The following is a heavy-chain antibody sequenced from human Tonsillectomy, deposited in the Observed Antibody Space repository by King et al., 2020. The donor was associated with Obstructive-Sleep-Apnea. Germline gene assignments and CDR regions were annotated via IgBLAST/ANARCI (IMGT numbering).Heavy chain of an antibody. CDR2: INGVGSTT. D-gene: IGHD3-16*01. CDR3: VAPLDGFWGN. J-gene: IGHJ4*02. CDR1: GLTFSSNW. V-gene: IGHV3-74*01. Sequence: VQLVESGGGLVQPGGSLRLSCAASGLTFSSNWMHWIRQAPGKGLMWVSRINGVGSTTNYADSVKGRFTISRDNAKNTLYLQMNRLRAEDTAVYYCVAPLDGFWGNWGQGTLVIVSS.